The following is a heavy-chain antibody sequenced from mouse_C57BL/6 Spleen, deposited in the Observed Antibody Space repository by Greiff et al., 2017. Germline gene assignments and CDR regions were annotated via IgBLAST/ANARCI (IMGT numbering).Heavy chain of an antibody. V-gene: IGHV5-15*04. J-gene: IGHJ2*01. D-gene: IGHD2-4*01. CDR2: ISNLAYSI. CDR3: ARHHDYGRGGFDY. CDR1: GFTFSDYG. Sequence: EVKVEESGGGLVQPGGSLKLSCAASGFTFSDYGMAWVRQAPRKGPEWVAFISNLAYSIYYADTVTGRFTISRENAKNTLYLEMSSLRSEDTAMYYCARHHDYGRGGFDYWGQGTTLTVSS.